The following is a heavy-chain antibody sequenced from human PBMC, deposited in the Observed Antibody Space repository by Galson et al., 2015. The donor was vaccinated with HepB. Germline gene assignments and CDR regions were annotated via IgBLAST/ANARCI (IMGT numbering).Heavy chain of an antibody. CDR1: GFTFSSYS. V-gene: IGHV3-48*02. D-gene: IGHD2-2*01. CDR2: ISDTGRTI. Sequence: SLRLSCAASGFTFSSYSMNWVRQAPGKGLEWVSFISDTGRTIYYADSVKGRFTISRDNAKNSLYLQMNSLRDEDTAVYYCATDSTWLDAFDIWGQGTMVTVSS. J-gene: IGHJ3*02. CDR3: ATDSTWLDAFDI.